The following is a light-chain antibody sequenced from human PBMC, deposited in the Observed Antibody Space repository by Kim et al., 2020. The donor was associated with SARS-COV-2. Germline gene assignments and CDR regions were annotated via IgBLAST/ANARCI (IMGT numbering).Light chain of an antibody. CDR2: EAS. CDR1: QAIRTD. Sequence: ASVEDRDTITCRATQAIRTDLAWYQHKARIAPKRLIYEASILQSGVPSRFSGGGLGTEFALTIDSLQSEDFATYYCMQHDSYPWTFGQGTKVDIK. J-gene: IGKJ1*01. CDR3: MQHDSYPWT. V-gene: IGKV1-17*01.